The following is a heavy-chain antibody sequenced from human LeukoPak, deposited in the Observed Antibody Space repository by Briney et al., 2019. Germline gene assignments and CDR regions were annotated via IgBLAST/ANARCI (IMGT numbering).Heavy chain of an antibody. J-gene: IGHJ5*02. Sequence: ASVKVSCKASGYTFTSYGISWVRQAPGQGLEWMGWISAYNGNTNYAQKLQGRVTMTTDTSTSTAYMELRSLRPDDTAVYYCARDLQDSRVTTIWFDPWGQGTLVTVSS. CDR2: ISAYNGNT. CDR1: GYTFTSYG. V-gene: IGHV1-18*01. CDR3: ARDLQDSRVTTIWFDP. D-gene: IGHD4-11*01.